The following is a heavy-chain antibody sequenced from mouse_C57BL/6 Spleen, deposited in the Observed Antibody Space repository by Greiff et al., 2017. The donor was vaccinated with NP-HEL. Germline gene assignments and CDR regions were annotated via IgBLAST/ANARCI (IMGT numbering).Heavy chain of an antibody. D-gene: IGHD2-4*01. CDR3: ARRGNDYDGYYYAMDY. CDR1: GFTFSDYG. Sequence: EVQLMESGGGLVKPGGSLKLSCAASGFTFSDYGMHWVRQAPEKGLEWVAYISSGSSTIYYADTVKGRFTISRDNAKNTLFLQMTSLRSEDTAMYYCARRGNDYDGYYYAMDYWGQGTSVTVSS. J-gene: IGHJ4*01. V-gene: IGHV5-17*01. CDR2: ISSGSSTI.